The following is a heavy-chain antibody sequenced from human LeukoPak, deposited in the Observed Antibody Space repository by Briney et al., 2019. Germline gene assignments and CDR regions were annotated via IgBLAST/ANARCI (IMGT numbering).Heavy chain of an antibody. V-gene: IGHV3-33*01. J-gene: IGHJ6*02. CDR1: GFTFSSYG. CDR2: IWYDGSNK. Sequence: GGSLRLSCAASGFTFSSYGMHWVRQAPGKGLEWVAVIWYDGSNKYYADSVKGRFTISRDNSKNTLYLQMNSLRAEDTAVYYCARFEQGYYYGTDVWGQGTTVTVSS. D-gene: IGHD3-9*01. CDR3: ARFEQGYYYGTDV.